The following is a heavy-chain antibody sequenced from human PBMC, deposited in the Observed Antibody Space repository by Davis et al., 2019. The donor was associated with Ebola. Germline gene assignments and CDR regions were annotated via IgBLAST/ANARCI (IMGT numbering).Heavy chain of an antibody. CDR1: GFTFSSYS. CDR3: ARRAHYYDSSGYYYYYYGMDV. CDR2: ISSSSSTI. J-gene: IGHJ6*02. D-gene: IGHD3-22*01. Sequence: RGSLRLSCAASGFTFSSYSMNWVRQAPGKGLEWVSYISSSSSTIYYADSVKGRFTISRDNAKNSLYLQMNSLRDEDTAVYYCARRAHYYDSSGYYYYYYGMDVWGQGTTVTVSS. V-gene: IGHV3-48*02.